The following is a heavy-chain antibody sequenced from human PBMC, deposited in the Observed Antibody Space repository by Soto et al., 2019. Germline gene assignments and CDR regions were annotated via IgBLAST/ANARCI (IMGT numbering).Heavy chain of an antibody. Sequence: QVQLVQSGAEVKKPGASVKVSYKASEYTFTSYAIHWLRQAPGQSLEWMGWINAGSGDSKYSQKFQGRVTISSDTSASTAYMELSSLRSEDTAVYYCARELQGLYFFDYWGQGTLVTVSS. CDR3: ARELQGLYFFDY. CDR1: EYTFTSYA. J-gene: IGHJ4*02. CDR2: INAGSGDS. D-gene: IGHD4-4*01. V-gene: IGHV1-3*01.